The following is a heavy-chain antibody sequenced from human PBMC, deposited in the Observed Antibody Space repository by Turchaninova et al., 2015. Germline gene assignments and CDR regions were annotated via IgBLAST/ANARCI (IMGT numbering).Heavy chain of an antibody. V-gene: IGHV1-3*01. Sequence: QVQLVQSGPEVKKHCGASWYGSCKTSEYTFRTYDMQWVSQAPGQKREWMGRINAGNGNTKDSQKFQGRLTITRDTSASTACMELSSLRSEDSAVYYCARGDSAMVDWYFDLWGRGTLVTVSS. J-gene: IGHJ2*01. CDR3: ARGDSAMVDWYFDL. CDR2: INAGNGNT. CDR1: EYTFRTYD. D-gene: IGHD5-18*01.